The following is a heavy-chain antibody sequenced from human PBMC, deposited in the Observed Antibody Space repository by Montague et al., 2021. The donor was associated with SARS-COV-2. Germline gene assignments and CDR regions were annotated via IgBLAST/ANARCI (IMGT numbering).Heavy chain of an antibody. Sequence: SETLSLTCAVYGGSFSGYYWTWIRQSPGKGLEWIAEINHSGTTNYNFNPSLRSRVTISVDTSKSPLSLKLTSVTAADTGVYYCARWDRQILTLIGLRGKSASDYWGQGTLVTVSS. CDR1: GGSFSGYY. CDR2: INHSGTT. V-gene: IGHV4-34*01. J-gene: IGHJ4*02. CDR3: ARWDRQILTLIGLRGKSASDY. D-gene: IGHD3-9*01.